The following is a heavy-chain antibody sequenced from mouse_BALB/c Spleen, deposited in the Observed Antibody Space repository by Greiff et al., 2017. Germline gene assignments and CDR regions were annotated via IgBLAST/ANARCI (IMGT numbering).Heavy chain of an antibody. Sequence: EVMLVESGGDLVKPGGSLKLSCAASGFTFSSYGMSWVRQTPDKRLEWVATISSGGSYTYYPDSVKGRFTISRDNAKNTLYLQMSSLKSEDTAMYYCARDYGLYYLDYWGQGTTLTVSS. V-gene: IGHV5-6*01. CDR1: GFTFSSYG. CDR2: ISSGGSYT. D-gene: IGHD1-1*01. J-gene: IGHJ2*01. CDR3: ARDYGLYYLDY.